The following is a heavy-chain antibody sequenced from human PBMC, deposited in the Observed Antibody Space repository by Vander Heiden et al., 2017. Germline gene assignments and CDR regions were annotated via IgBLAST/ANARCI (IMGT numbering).Heavy chain of an antibody. CDR1: GGTFSSYA. V-gene: IGHV1-69*06. Sequence: QVQLVQSGAEVKKPGSSVKVSCKASGGTFSSYAISWVRQAPGQGLEWMGGIIPIFGTANYAQKFQGRVTITADKSTSTAYMELSSLRSEATAVYYFARGGERQEGSAFDIWGQGTMVTVSS. CDR3: ARGGERQEGSAFDI. CDR2: IIPIFGTA. D-gene: IGHD3-16*01. J-gene: IGHJ3*02.